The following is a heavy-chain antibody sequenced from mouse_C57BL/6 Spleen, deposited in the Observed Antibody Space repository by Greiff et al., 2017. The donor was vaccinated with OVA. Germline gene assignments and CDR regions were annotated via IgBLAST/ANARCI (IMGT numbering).Heavy chain of an antibody. CDR1: GFTFSSYA. J-gene: IGHJ1*03. Sequence: EVKLMESGGGLVKPGGSLKLSCAASGFTFSSYAMSWVRQTPEKRLEWVATISDGGSYTYYPDNVKGRFPISRDNAKNNLYLQMSHLKSEDTAMYYGARDPAYYSNYEGYFDVWGTGTTVTVSS. D-gene: IGHD2-5*01. CDR2: ISDGGSYT. CDR3: ARDPAYYSNYEGYFDV. V-gene: IGHV5-4*01.